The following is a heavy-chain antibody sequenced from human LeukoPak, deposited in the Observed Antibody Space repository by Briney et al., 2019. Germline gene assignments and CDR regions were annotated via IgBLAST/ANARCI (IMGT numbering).Heavy chain of an antibody. CDR2: TSNQGNNI. CDR1: GFTFSSFG. Sequence: GGSLRLSCAASGFTFSSFGMHWVRQAPGKGLEWVALTSNQGNNIDYVNSVGGRFTISRDNSKSTLYSQMNSLRTEDTAIYYCVRDRYSVNYRQAGTFAYWGQGTLVTVSS. V-gene: IGHV3-30*03. D-gene: IGHD5/OR15-5a*01. CDR3: VRDRYSVNYRQAGTFAY. J-gene: IGHJ4*02.